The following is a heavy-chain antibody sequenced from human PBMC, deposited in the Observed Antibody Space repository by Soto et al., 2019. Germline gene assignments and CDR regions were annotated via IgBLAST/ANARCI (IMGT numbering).Heavy chain of an antibody. V-gene: IGHV5-51*01. CDR3: ARHEGYYDSSGRYYYYYGMDV. CDR2: IYPGDSDT. Sequence: PGESLKISCKGSGYSFTSYWIGWVRQMPGKGLEWMGIIYPGDSDTRYSPSFQGQVTISADKSISTAYLQWSSLKASDTAMYYCARHEGYYDSSGRYYYYYGMDVWGQGTTVTVSS. CDR1: GYSFTSYW. D-gene: IGHD3-22*01. J-gene: IGHJ6*02.